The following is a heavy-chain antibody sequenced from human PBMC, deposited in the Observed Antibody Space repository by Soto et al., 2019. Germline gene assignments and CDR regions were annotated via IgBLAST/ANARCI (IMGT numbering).Heavy chain of an antibody. CDR1: GYTFTSYY. V-gene: IGHV1-46*01. CDR3: ARELQTIVVVPAAIWFDP. D-gene: IGHD2-2*01. CDR2: INPSGGST. Sequence: ASVKVSCKASGYTFTSYYMHWVRQAPGQGLEWMGIINPSGGSTSYAQKFQGRVTMTRDTSTSTVYMELSSLRSEDTAVYYCARELQTIVVVPAAIWFDPWGQGTLVTVSS. J-gene: IGHJ5*02.